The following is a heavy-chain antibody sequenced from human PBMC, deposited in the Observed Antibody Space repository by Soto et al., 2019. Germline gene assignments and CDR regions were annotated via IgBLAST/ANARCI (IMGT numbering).Heavy chain of an antibody. D-gene: IGHD3-10*01. CDR1: GYTFTGYY. Sequence: VASVKVSCKASGYTFTGYYMHWVRQAPGQGLEWMGWINPNSGGTNYAQKFQGWVTMTRDTSISTAYMELSRLRSDDTAVYYCARVGVLGDYYYGMDVWGQGTTVTVSS. V-gene: IGHV1-2*04. CDR3: ARVGVLGDYYYGMDV. J-gene: IGHJ6*02. CDR2: INPNSGGT.